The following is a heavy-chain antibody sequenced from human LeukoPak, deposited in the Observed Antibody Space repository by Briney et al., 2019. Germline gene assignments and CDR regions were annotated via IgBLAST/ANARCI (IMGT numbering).Heavy chain of an antibody. V-gene: IGHV1-18*01. Sequence: AASVKVSCKASGYTFTSYGISWVRQDPGQGLEGMGWISAYNGNTNYAQKLQGRVTMTTDTSTSTAYMELRSLRSDDAAVYYCARGVITMVRGAISGWFDPWGQGTLVTVSS. CDR3: ARGVITMVRGAISGWFDP. J-gene: IGHJ5*02. CDR2: ISAYNGNT. D-gene: IGHD3-10*01. CDR1: GYTFTSYG.